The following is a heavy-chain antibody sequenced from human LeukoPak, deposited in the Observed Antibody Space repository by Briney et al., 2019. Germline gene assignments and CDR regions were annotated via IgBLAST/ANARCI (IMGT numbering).Heavy chain of an antibody. D-gene: IGHD6-13*01. J-gene: IGHJ2*01. V-gene: IGHV1-18*01. CDR3: ATVEQQLAFLYYWYFDL. Sequence: GASVKVSCKTSGYTFTTYGFSWVRQAPGQGLEWMGWISAYNGNTNYARNLQGRVTMTTDTSTSTAYMELSSLRSEDTAVYYCATVEQQLAFLYYWYFDLWGRGTLVTVSS. CDR2: ISAYNGNT. CDR1: GYTFTTYG.